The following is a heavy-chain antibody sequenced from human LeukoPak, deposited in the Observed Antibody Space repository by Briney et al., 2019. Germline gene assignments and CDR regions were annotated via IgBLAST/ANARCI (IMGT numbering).Heavy chain of an antibody. CDR1: EFMLTNYA. Sequence: PGGSLRLSCAASEFMLTNYAMHWVRQAPGKGLEWVAVISYDGSNKYYADSVKGRFTISRDNSKNTLYLQMNSLRAEDTAVYYCAKDLAVYCSSTSCYSYYFDYWGQGTLVTVSS. V-gene: IGHV3-30*04. D-gene: IGHD2-2*01. J-gene: IGHJ4*02. CDR3: AKDLAVYCSSTSCYSYYFDY. CDR2: ISYDGSNK.